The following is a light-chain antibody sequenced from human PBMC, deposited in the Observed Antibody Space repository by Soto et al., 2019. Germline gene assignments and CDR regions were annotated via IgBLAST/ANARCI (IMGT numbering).Light chain of an antibody. V-gene: IGKV1-33*01. CDR3: QQYEDLPIT. CDR1: QDISDF. CDR2: DTS. J-gene: IGKJ5*01. Sequence: DIQMTQSPSSLFASVGDRVTITCQASQDISDFLNWYQQKPGRAPKVLIYDTSKLETGVPSRFSGNGSGTHFSLTISSLQPEDTATYYCQQYEDLPITFGQGTRLQIK.